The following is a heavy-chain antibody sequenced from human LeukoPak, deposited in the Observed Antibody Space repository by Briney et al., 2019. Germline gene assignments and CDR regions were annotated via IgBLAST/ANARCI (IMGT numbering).Heavy chain of an antibody. Sequence: ASVTVSCKASGYTFTSYYMHWVRQAPGQGLEWMGIINPSGGSTSYAQKFQGRVTMTRDTSTSTVYMELSSLRSEDTAVYYCARGGYSGYDDNNAFDIWGQGTMVTVSS. D-gene: IGHD5-12*01. CDR1: GYTFTSYY. CDR2: INPSGGST. V-gene: IGHV1-46*01. J-gene: IGHJ3*02. CDR3: ARGGYSGYDDNNAFDI.